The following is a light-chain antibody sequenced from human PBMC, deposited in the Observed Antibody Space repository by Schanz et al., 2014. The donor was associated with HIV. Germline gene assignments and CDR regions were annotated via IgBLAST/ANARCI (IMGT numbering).Light chain of an antibody. V-gene: IGLV2-14*03. J-gene: IGLJ3*02. CDR3: SSSSTTTCV. Sequence: QSVLTQPASVSGSPGQSITISCSGTSSDIGGSDYLSWYQQHPGRAPKVLIYDVRDRPSGVSNRFSGSKSGNTASLTISGLQAEDEADYYCSSSSTTTCVFGGGTKLTVL. CDR2: DVR. CDR1: SSDIGGSDY.